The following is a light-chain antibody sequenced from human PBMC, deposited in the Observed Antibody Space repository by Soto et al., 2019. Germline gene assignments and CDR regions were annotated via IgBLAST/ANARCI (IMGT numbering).Light chain of an antibody. V-gene: IGKV3-11*01. J-gene: IGKJ4*01. CDR1: QSVSSY. CDR3: QHRSNWLA. Sequence: EIVLTQSPATLSLSPGERATLSCRASQSVSSYLAWYQQKPGQAPRLLIYDASNRATGIPARFSGSGSGTDFTLTITSLEPEDFAVYYCQHRSNWLAFGGGTKVHI. CDR2: DAS.